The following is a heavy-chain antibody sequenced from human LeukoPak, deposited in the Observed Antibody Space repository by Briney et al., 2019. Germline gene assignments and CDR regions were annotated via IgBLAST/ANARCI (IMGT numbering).Heavy chain of an antibody. Sequence: PSETLSLTCTVSGASIRSGDYYWSWIRQPPGKGLEWIGYIYDSGSTYYNPSLKSRITISVDTSENRFSLKLSSVTATDTAVYYCARDCSGGSCYGALDIWGQGTMVTVSS. D-gene: IGHD2-15*01. CDR2: IYDSGST. V-gene: IGHV4-30-4*01. CDR3: ARDCSGGSCYGALDI. J-gene: IGHJ3*02. CDR1: GASIRSGDYY.